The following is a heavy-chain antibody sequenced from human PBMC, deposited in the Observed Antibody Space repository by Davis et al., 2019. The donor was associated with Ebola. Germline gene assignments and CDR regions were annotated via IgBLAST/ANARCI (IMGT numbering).Heavy chain of an antibody. Sequence: GESLKISCAASGFTVSSNYMSWVRQAPGKGLEWVAVIYSSGRTFYADSVKGRFTISRDNSNNTLYLQMDTLRSEDTAVYHCARDAVGGGRTGKYLQHWGQGTLVTVSS. CDR3: ARDAVGGGRTGKYLQH. V-gene: IGHV3-66*03. D-gene: IGHD3-10*01. J-gene: IGHJ1*01. CDR1: GFTVSSNY. CDR2: IYSSGRT.